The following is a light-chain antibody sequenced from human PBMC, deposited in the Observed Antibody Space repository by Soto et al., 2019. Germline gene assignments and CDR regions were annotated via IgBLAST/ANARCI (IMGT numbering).Light chain of an antibody. CDR3: QQRSDWPPIT. CDR2: DAS. CDR1: RTVNNY. V-gene: IGKV3-11*01. Sequence: EIVLTQSPATLSSFPGDIATLSCRASRTVNNYLAWYQQKPGQAPRLIIYDASIRATGIPARFSGSGSGTDFTLTISSLEPEDFAVYFCQQRSDWPPITFGQGTRLEIK. J-gene: IGKJ5*01.